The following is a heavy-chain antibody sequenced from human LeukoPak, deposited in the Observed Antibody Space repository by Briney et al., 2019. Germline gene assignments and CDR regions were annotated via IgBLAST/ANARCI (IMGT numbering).Heavy chain of an antibody. CDR3: AKAIPYWYFNL. CDR1: GFTFSSYG. CDR2: VSTGGDGT. J-gene: IGHJ2*01. V-gene: IGHV3-23*01. Sequence: PGGSLRLSCAASGFTFSSYGMHWVRQAPGKGLEWVSAVSTGGDGTTYADSVKGRFTISRDNSKNTLYLQMNSLRAEDTAVYYCAKAIPYWYFNLWGRGALVTVSS.